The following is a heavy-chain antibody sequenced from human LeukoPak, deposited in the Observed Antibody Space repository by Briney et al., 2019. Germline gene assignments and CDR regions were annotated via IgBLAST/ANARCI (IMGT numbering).Heavy chain of an antibody. J-gene: IGHJ6*02. Sequence: HPSETLSLTCAVYGGSFSGYYWSWIRQPPGKRLEWIGEINHSGSTDYNPSLKSRLSISVDTSKNQFSLQLSSVTAADTAVYFCARQNSGARLNVWGQGTTVTVSS. D-gene: IGHD6-25*01. CDR3: ARQNSGARLNV. V-gene: IGHV4-34*01. CDR2: INHSGST. CDR1: GGSFSGYY.